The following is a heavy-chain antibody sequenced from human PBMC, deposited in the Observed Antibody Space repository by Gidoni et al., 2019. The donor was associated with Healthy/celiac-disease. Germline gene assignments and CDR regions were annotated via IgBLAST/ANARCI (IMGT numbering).Heavy chain of an antibody. V-gene: IGHV1-2*06. CDR2: INPNSGGT. Sequence: QVQLVQSGAEVQKPGASVKVSCKASGYTFTGYYMHWVRQAPGQGLEWMGRINPNSGGTNYAQNFQGRVTMTRDTSISTAYMEVSSLRSDDTAVYYCASDYNHYWGQGTLVTVSS. CDR1: GYTFTGYY. CDR3: ASDYNHY. D-gene: IGHD1-1*01. J-gene: IGHJ4*02.